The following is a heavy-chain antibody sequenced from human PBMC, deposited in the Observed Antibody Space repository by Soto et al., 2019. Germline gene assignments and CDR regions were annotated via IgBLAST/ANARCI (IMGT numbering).Heavy chain of an antibody. D-gene: IGHD2-21*02. CDR1: GYSFTSYW. Sequence: GESLKICCKGSGYSFTSYWISWVRQMPGKGLEWMGRIDPSDSYTNYSPSFQGHVTISADKSISTAYLQWSSLKASDTAMYYCARVRGDLYYYGMDVWGQATTVTVSS. CDR2: IDPSDSYT. V-gene: IGHV5-10-1*01. CDR3: ARVRGDLYYYGMDV. J-gene: IGHJ6*02.